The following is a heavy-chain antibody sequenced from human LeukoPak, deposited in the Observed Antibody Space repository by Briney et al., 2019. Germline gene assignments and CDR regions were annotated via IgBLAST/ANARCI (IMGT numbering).Heavy chain of an antibody. CDR3: ARARIAVAARELGSDP. CDR2: ISAYNGNT. CDR1: GYTFTSYG. V-gene: IGHV1-18*01. D-gene: IGHD6-19*01. J-gene: IGHJ5*02. Sequence: ASVKVSCKASGYTFTSYGISWVRQAPGQGLEWMGWISAYNGNTNYAQKLQGRVTMTTDTSRSTAYMELRTLRSDDTAVYYCARARIAVAARELGSDPWGQGTLVTVSS.